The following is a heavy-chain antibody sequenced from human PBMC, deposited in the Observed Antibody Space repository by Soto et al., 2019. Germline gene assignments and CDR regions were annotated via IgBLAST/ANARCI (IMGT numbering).Heavy chain of an antibody. CDR2: ITPMFGTA. D-gene: IGHD6-19*01. J-gene: IGHJ2*01. V-gene: IGHV1-69*12. CDR1: GGTFSRYA. CDR3: AQTLGSAVAGPGRFDL. Sequence: QVQLVQSGAEVKKPGSSVKVSCKASGGTFSRYAISWVRQAPGQGLEWMGGITPMFGTANYAQKFQGRVTITADASTSTVHMELRRLRSEDTAVYYCAQTLGSAVAGPGRFDLWGRGTLVIVSS.